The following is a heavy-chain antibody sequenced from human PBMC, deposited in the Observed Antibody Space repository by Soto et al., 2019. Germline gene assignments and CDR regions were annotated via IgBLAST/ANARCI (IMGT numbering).Heavy chain of an antibody. D-gene: IGHD1-7*01. CDR3: ARDRDGNYGPNYFDY. CDR1: GGSISGYD. V-gene: IGHV4-59*01. CDR2: IYYSGST. J-gene: IGHJ4*02. Sequence: SDTNSVPCTFSGGSISGYDWSWIRQPPGKGLEWIGYIYYSGSTNYNPSLKSRVTISVDTSKNQFSLKLSSVTAADTAVYYCARDRDGNYGPNYFDYWGQGNLVTFSS.